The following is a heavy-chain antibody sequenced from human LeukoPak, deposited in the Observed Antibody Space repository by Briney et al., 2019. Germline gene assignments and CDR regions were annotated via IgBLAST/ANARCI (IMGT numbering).Heavy chain of an antibody. CDR2: ISGSGGST. Sequence: PGGSLRLSCAASGFTFSSYGMSWVRQAPGKGLEWVSAISGSGGSTYYADSVKGRFTISRDNSKNTLYLQMNSLRAEDTAVYYCAKIGRSCSGGSCYYYYYMDVWGKGTTVTVSS. CDR3: AKIGRSCSGGSCYYYYYMDV. CDR1: GFTFSSYG. V-gene: IGHV3-23*01. J-gene: IGHJ6*03. D-gene: IGHD2-15*01.